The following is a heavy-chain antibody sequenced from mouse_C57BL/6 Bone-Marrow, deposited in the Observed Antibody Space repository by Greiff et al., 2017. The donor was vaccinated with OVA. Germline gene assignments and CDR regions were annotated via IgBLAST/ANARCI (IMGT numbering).Heavy chain of an antibody. CDR2: IYPGDGDT. V-gene: IGHV1-82*01. Sequence: VQLVESGPELVKPGASVKISCKASGYAFSSSWMNWVKQRPGKGLEWIGRIYPGDGDTNYNGKFKGKATLTADKSSSTAYMQLSSLTSEDSAVYFGARHEDGYYASYFDYWGQGTTLTVSS. D-gene: IGHD2-3*01. CDR3: ARHEDGYYASYFDY. CDR1: GYAFSSSW. J-gene: IGHJ2*01.